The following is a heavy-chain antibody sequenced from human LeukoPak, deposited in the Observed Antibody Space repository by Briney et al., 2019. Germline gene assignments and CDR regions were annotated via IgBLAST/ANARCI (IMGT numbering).Heavy chain of an antibody. Sequence: SETLSLTCTVSGGSISSYYWSWIRQPPGKGLEWIGYIYYSGSTNYNPSPKSRVTISVDTSKNQFSLKLSSVTAADTAVYYCASGDTAGHFDYWGQGTLVTVSS. CDR1: GGSISSYY. V-gene: IGHV4-59*01. D-gene: IGHD5-18*01. J-gene: IGHJ4*02. CDR2: IYYSGST. CDR3: ASGDTAGHFDY.